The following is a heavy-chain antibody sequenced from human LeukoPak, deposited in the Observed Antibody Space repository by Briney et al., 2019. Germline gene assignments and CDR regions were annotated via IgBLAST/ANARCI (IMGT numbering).Heavy chain of an antibody. CDR2: IYHSGST. CDR1: GYSISSGYY. CDR3: ARLPLGKDY. D-gene: IGHD3-16*01. Sequence: PSETLSLTCTVSGYSISSGYYWGWIRQPPGKGLEWIGSIYHSGSTYYNPSLKSRVTISVDTSKNQFSLKLSSVTAADTAVYYCARLPLGKDYWGQETLVTVSS. J-gene: IGHJ4*02. V-gene: IGHV4-38-2*02.